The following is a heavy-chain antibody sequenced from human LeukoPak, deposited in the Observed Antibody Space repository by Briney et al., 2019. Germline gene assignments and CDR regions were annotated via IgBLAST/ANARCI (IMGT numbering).Heavy chain of an antibody. CDR1: GYTFTGYY. CDR2: INPNSGGT. CDR3: ARLGSSGYSGIGWFDP. V-gene: IGHV1-2*02. Sequence: ASVKVSCKASGYTFTGYYMHWVRQAPGQGLEWMGWINPNSGGTNYAQKFQGRVTMTRDTSISTAYMELSRRRSDDTAVYYCARLGSSGYSGIGWFDPWGQGTLVTVSS. J-gene: IGHJ5*02. D-gene: IGHD3-22*01.